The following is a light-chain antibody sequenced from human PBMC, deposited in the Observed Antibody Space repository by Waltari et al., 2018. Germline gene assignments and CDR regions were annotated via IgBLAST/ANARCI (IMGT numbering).Light chain of an antibody. CDR2: SAS. CDR3: QQYGSSPLT. V-gene: IGKV3-20*01. J-gene: IGKJ4*01. Sequence: EIVLTQSPGTLSLSPGERATLSCRASRFVSSNYLTWYQLKPGQPPRLLIHSASSRASDIPDRCSGSGSGTDFTLSIGGLEPEDSAVYYCQQYGSSPLTFGGGTRVEI. CDR1: RFVSSNY.